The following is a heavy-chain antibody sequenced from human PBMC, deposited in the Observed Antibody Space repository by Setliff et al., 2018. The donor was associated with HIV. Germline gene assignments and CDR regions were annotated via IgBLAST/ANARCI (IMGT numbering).Heavy chain of an antibody. CDR3: AKGYFDWLRAGTFDY. V-gene: IGHV3-23*01. CDR2: ISGSGGST. J-gene: IGHJ4*02. D-gene: IGHD3-9*01. Sequence: GESLKISCAASGFIFSNYGMHWVRQAPGKGLEWVSGISGSGGSTYYADSVKGRFTISRDNSKNTVYLQMNSLRAEDTAVYYCAKGYFDWLRAGTFDYWGQGSLVTVSS. CDR1: GFIFSNYG.